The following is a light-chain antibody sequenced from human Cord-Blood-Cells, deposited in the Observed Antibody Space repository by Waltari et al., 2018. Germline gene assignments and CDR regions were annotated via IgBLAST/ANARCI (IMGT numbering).Light chain of an antibody. V-gene: IGKV1-33*01. CDR1: QDISNY. Sequence: DSQRTQAPAARAAAGGDRVTITCQASQDISNYLNWYQQKPGKAPKLPIYDASNLETGVPSRFSGSGSGTDFTFTISSLQPEDIATYYCQQYDNLPLYTFGQGTKLEIK. J-gene: IGKJ2*01. CDR3: QQYDNLPLYT. CDR2: DAS.